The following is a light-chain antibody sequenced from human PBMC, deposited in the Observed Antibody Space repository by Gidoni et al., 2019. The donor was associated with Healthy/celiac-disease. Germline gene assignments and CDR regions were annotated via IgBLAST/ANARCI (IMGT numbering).Light chain of an antibody. CDR3: NSRDSSGPVV. CDR2: GKN. J-gene: IGLJ2*01. Sequence: SSELTQDPAVSVALGQTVRITSQGDSLRSYYASWYQQKPGTAPVLVIYGKNNRPSGIPDRFSGSSSGNTASLTITGAQAEDEADYYCNSRDSSGPVVFGGGTKLTVL. V-gene: IGLV3-19*01. CDR1: SLRSYY.